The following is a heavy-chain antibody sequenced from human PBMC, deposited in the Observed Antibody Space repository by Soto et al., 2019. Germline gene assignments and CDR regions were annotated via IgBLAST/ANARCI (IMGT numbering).Heavy chain of an antibody. CDR3: AKDVSSRRWFDP. CDR2: MQHTGNT. Sequence: SETLSLTCAVSGASIRSYHWSWIRQPAGKGLEWIGRMQHTGNTNYNPSLKSRVTMSVDTSKNQISLKMTSVAAADTAVYFCAKDVSSRRWFDPWGQGILVTV. CDR1: GASIRSYH. J-gene: IGHJ5*02. D-gene: IGHD3-16*01. V-gene: IGHV4-4*07.